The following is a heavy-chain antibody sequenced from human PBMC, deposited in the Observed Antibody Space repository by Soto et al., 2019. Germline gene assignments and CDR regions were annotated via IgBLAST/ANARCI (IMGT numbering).Heavy chain of an antibody. CDR2: ISHTGSP. CDR3: ASQLESTTYFDY. V-gene: IGHV4-39*01. D-gene: IGHD1-1*01. Sequence: SETLSLTCTVSGGSISNSDYFWARLRQPPGKGLEWVGTISHTGSPRYNPSLKSRVTISVDTSKNQFSLRLPSVTAADTAVFYCASQLESTTYFDYWGRGTLVTVSS. CDR1: GGSISNSDYF. J-gene: IGHJ4*02.